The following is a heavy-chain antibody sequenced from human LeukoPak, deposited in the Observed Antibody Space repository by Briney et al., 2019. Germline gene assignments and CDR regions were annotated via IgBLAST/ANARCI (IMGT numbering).Heavy chain of an antibody. V-gene: IGHV3-23*01. Sequence: GGSLRLSCAASGLSFSTFAMSWVRQGPARGLEWVSSPRGNGETFYADSVRGRFTLSSDSFRNTVYLQLNNLRVEDTAIYYCARASWVSSTDAVRWGQGTLVTVSS. J-gene: IGHJ4*02. CDR1: GLSFSTFA. CDR2: PRGNGET. CDR3: ARASWVSSTDAVR. D-gene: IGHD3-16*01.